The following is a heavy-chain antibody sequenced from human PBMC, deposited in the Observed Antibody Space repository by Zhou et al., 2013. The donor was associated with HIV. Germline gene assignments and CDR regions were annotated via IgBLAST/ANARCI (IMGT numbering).Heavy chain of an antibody. V-gene: IGHV1-69*12. CDR3: ASSFGGELGTSDYYYYYMDV. J-gene: IGHJ6*03. CDR2: IIPIFGTA. Sequence: QVQLVQSGAEVKKPGSSVKVSCKASGGTFSSYAISWVRQAPGQGLEWMGGIIPIFGTANYAQKFQGRVTITADESTSTAYMELSSLRSEDTAVYYCASSFGGELGTSDYYYYYMDVWGKGTTVTVSS. D-gene: IGHD7-27*01. CDR1: GGTFSSYA.